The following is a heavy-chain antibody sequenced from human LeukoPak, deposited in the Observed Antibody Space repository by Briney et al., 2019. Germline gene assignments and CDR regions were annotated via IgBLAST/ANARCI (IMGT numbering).Heavy chain of an antibody. V-gene: IGHV1-18*01. J-gene: IGHJ4*02. CDR1: GYTFTSYG. CDR2: ISAYNGNT. CDR3: AREKYSSGWYYFDY. D-gene: IGHD6-19*01. Sequence: ASVKVSCKASGYTFTSYGISWVRQAPGQGLEWMGWISAYNGNTNYAQKLQGRVTMTTDTSTSTAYMELRSLRSDDTAVYYCAREKYSSGWYYFDYWGQGTLVTGSS.